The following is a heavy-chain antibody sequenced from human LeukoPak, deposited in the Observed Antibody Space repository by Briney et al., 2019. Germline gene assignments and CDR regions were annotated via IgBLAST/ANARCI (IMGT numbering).Heavy chain of an antibody. V-gene: IGHV1-2*02. CDR1: GYTFSDYY. CDR2: TNPNSGGT. D-gene: IGHD3-16*01. CDR3: ARRRGTYLDY. J-gene: IGHJ4*02. Sequence: ASLKVSCKASGYTFSDYYMHWVRQAPGQGLEWMGWTNPNSGGTNYAQNFQGRVTMTRDTSISTAYMDLSSLRFDDTAVYYCARRRGTYLDYWGQGSLVTVSS.